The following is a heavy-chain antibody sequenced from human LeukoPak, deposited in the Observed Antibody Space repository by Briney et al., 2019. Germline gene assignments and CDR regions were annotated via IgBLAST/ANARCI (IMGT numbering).Heavy chain of an antibody. Sequence: SETLSLTCNVFGDSISNSYWSWIRQPPGKGLEWIGHIYNIGNTNYNPSLKSRVTISEGTSKNQFSLRLSSVTAADTAVYFCARTVHYSSGWSPTYYFDYWGQGTLVTVSS. CDR3: ARTVHYSSGWSPTYYFDY. D-gene: IGHD6-19*01. J-gene: IGHJ4*02. CDR1: GDSISNSY. CDR2: IYNIGNT. V-gene: IGHV4-59*01.